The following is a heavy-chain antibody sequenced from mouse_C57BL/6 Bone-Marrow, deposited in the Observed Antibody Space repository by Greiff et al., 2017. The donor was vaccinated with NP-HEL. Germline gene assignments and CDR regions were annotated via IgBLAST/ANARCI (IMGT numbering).Heavy chain of an antibody. D-gene: IGHD1-1*01. CDR3: ARYRLDYYGSSYWYFDV. V-gene: IGHV3-8*01. CDR1: GYSITSDY. Sequence: EVMLVESGPGLAKPSQTLSLTCSVTGYSITSDYWNWIRKFPGNKLEYMGYISYSGSTYYNPSLKSRISITRDTSKNQYYLQLNSVTTEDTATYYCARYRLDYYGSSYWYFDVWGTGTTVTVSS. CDR2: ISYSGST. J-gene: IGHJ1*03.